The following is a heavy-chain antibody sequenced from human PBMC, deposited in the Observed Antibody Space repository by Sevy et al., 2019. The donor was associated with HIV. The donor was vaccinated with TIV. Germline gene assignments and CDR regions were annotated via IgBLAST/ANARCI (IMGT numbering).Heavy chain of an antibody. Sequence: GGSLRLSCAASGFTFSSYGMHWVRQAPGKGLEWVAFIRYNGSNKYYADSVKGRFTISRDNSKNTLYLQMNILRAEDTAVYYCAKDPPPNWGIDYWGEGTLVTVSS. CDR3: AKDPPPNWGIDY. D-gene: IGHD7-27*01. CDR1: GFTFSSYG. J-gene: IGHJ4*02. CDR2: IRYNGSNK. V-gene: IGHV3-30*02.